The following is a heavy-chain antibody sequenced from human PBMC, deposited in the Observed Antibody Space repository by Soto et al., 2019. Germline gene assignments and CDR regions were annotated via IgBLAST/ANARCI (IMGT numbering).Heavy chain of an antibody. V-gene: IGHV1-24*01. CDR1: GYTLRELN. J-gene: IGHJ4*02. Sequence: QVQLLQSGADVKRPGASVKVSCKVSGYTLRELNLHWVRQAPGKGLEWLGGFDPAKEETLYAQKVQGRMAVTEDTSAVTAYMELRSLTFEDTAVYYWATGDQLSAEVTGISFSFWGQGTRVTVSS. CDR2: FDPAKEET. D-gene: IGHD2-21*02. CDR3: ATGDQLSAEVTGISFSF.